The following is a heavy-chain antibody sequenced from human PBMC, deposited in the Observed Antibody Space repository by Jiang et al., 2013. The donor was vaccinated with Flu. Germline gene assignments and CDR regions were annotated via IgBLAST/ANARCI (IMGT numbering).Heavy chain of an antibody. Sequence: GSGLVKPSETLSLTCTVSGGSISSYYWSWIRQPAGKGLEWIGRIYTSGSTNYNPSLKSRVTMSVDTSKNQFSLKLSSVTAADTAVYYCARERGEMVRGVTNWFDPWGQGTLVTVSS. V-gene: IGHV4-4*07. CDR2: IYTSGST. J-gene: IGHJ5*02. CDR3: ARERGEMVRGVTNWFDP. CDR1: GGSISSYY. D-gene: IGHD3-10*01.